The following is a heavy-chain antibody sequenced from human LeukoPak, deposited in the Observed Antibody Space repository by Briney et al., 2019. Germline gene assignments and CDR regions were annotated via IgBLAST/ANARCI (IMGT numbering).Heavy chain of an antibody. CDR2: VYPSDSDI. Sequence: GESLKISCKGSGYNFATFWIAWVRQMPGKGLECMGIVYPSDSDIRYSPSFRGQVTISADKSISTAYLQWSSLKASDTAMYYCARRAGHCNDTSCPPFDPWGHGTLVTVSS. J-gene: IGHJ5*02. V-gene: IGHV5-51*01. D-gene: IGHD2-2*01. CDR1: GYNFATFW. CDR3: ARRAGHCNDTSCPPFDP.